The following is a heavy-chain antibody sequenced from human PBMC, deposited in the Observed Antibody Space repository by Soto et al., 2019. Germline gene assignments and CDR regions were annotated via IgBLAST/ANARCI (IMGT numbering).Heavy chain of an antibody. CDR1: GFTFSSYA. D-gene: IGHD2-15*01. CDR2: ISGSGGST. J-gene: IGHJ6*02. CDR3: AKDATPLCCSCGSCYYFCYYFCGMDV. Sequence: PGGSLRLSCAASGFTFSSYAMSWVRQAPGKGLEWVSAISGSGGSTYYADSVKGRFTISRDNSKNTLYLQMNSLRAEDTAVYYCAKDATPLCCSCGSCYYFCYYFCGMDVWSQGTRVTVSS. V-gene: IGHV3-23*01.